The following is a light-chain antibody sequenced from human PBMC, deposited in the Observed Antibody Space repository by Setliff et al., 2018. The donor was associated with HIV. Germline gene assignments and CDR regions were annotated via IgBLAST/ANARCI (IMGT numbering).Light chain of an antibody. CDR2: EVT. CDR1: SSDVGSYNL. J-gene: IGLJ1*01. CDR3: CSYGSSDTFV. V-gene: IGLV2-23*02. Sequence: QSVLTQPASVSGSPGQSITISCTGTSSDVGSYNLVSWYQQRPGKAPKLIMYEVTKWPSGISDRFSGSKSGNTASLTISGLRADDEADYYCCSYGSSDTFVFGTGTKVTVL.